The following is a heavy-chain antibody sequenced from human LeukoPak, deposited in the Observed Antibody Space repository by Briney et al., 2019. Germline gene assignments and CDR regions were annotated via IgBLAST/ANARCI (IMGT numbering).Heavy chain of an antibody. CDR2: ISYDGSNK. V-gene: IGHV3-30-3*01. D-gene: IGHD6-13*01. Sequence: GGSLRLSCAASGFTFSSYAMHWVRQAPGKGLEWVAVISYDGSNKYYADSVKGRFTISRDNSKNTLYLQMNSLRAEDTAVYYCARSYSSSWTKGKNRYYCYGMDVWGQGTTVTVSS. CDR1: GFTFSSYA. J-gene: IGHJ6*02. CDR3: ARSYSSSWTKGKNRYYCYGMDV.